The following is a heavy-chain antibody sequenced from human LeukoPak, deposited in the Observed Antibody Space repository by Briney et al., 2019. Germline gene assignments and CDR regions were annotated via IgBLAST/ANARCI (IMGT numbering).Heavy chain of an antibody. D-gene: IGHD2-2*01. CDR3: ARDLQCSSTSCYSVYNWFDP. J-gene: IGHJ5*02. Sequence: SETLSLTCTVSGGSISHYYWSWIRQPPGKGLEWIGYIYYTGSTNYNPSLKSRVTMSVDTSKNQFSLKLSSVTAADTAVYYCARDLQCSSTSCYSVYNWFDPWGQETLVTVSS. V-gene: IGHV4-59*12. CDR1: GGSISHYY. CDR2: IYYTGST.